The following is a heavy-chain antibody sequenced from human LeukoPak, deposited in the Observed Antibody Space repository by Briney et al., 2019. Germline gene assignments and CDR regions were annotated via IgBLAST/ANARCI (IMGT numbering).Heavy chain of an antibody. Sequence: PGGSLRLSCAASGFTFSDYEMNWVRQAPGKGLDWVSYITSSGDIIYYADSVKGRFTISRDNANNALYLQMNGLRAEDTAVYYCARDYYDGHGYFDYWGQGAQVTVSS. V-gene: IGHV3-48*03. CDR1: GFTFSDYE. CDR2: ITSSGDII. J-gene: IGHJ4*02. D-gene: IGHD3-22*01. CDR3: ARDYYDGHGYFDY.